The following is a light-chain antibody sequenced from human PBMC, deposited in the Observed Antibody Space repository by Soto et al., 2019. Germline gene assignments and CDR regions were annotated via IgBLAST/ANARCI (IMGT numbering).Light chain of an antibody. CDR1: ESVGNW. Sequence: DIQMTQSPSSLSASVGDRITITCRAHESVGNWLAWYQQKPGKAPKLLIYAATTLQSGVPSRFSGSRSGTVFSLTVSSLQPEDFATYYSQQANSFPLSFGGGTKVDIK. V-gene: IGKV1D-12*01. J-gene: IGKJ4*01. CDR2: AAT. CDR3: QQANSFPLS.